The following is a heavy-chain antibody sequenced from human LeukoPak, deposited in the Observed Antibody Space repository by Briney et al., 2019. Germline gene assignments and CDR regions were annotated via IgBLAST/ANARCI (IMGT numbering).Heavy chain of an antibody. CDR1: GFTFSGYW. V-gene: IGHV3-23*01. D-gene: IGHD3-3*01. Sequence: GGSLRLSCAVSGFTFSGYWMSWVRQAPGKGLEWVSAISPGSTRTYYAASVKGRFTISRDNSMNTLYLHMDSLRAEDTAVYYCAKYALREIFFGDFWGQGTLVAVSS. CDR2: ISPGSTRT. CDR3: AKYALREIFFGDF. J-gene: IGHJ4*02.